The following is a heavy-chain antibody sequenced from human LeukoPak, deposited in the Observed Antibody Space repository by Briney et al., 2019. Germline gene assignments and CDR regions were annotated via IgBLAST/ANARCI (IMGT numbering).Heavy chain of an antibody. CDR1: GYTFTSYA. D-gene: IGHD2-2*01. J-gene: IGHJ5*02. CDR3: AREPGKYCSSTSCSNWFDP. CDR2: INTNTGNP. V-gene: IGHV7-4-1*02. Sequence: ASVKVSCKASGYTFTSYAMNWVRQAPEQGLEWMGWINTNTGNPTYAQGFTGRFVFSLDTSVSTAYLQISSLKAEDTAVYYCAREPGKYCSSTSCSNWFDPWGQGTLVTVSS.